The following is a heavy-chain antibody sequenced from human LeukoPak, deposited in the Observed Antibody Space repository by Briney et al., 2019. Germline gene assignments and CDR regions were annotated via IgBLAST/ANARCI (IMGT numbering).Heavy chain of an antibody. CDR3: AREGLVAIFGVVDYYYYMYV. CDR2: ISAYNGNT. Sequence: ASVKVSCKASGYTFTSYGISLVRQAPGQGLEWMGWISAYNGNTNYAQKLQGRVTMTTDTSTSTAYMELRSLRSDDTAVYYCAREGLVAIFGVVDYYYYMYVWGKGTTVTVSS. V-gene: IGHV1-18*01. J-gene: IGHJ6*03. CDR1: GYTFTSYG. D-gene: IGHD3-3*01.